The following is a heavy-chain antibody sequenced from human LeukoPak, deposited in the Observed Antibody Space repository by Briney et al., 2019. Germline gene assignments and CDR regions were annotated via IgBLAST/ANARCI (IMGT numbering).Heavy chain of an antibody. Sequence: KPSETLSLTCAVSGYSISSGYYWGWIRQPPGQGLEWIGSIYHSGSTYYNPSLKSRVTISVDTSKNQFSLKLSSVTAADTAVYYCARLSSDGSYYYYYYMDVWGKGTTVTVSS. V-gene: IGHV4-38-2*01. D-gene: IGHD6-25*01. CDR1: GYSISSGYY. CDR2: IYHSGST. J-gene: IGHJ6*03. CDR3: ARLSSDGSYYYYYYMDV.